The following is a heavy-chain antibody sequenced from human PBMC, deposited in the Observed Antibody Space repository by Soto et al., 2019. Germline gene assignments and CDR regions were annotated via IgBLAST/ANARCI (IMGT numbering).Heavy chain of an antibody. V-gene: IGHV3-33*01. J-gene: IGHJ4*02. CDR3: ARDEVVLRYFDWLGYFDY. CDR2: IWYDGSNK. Sequence: GGSLRLSCAASGFTFSSYGMHWVRQAPGKGLEWVAVIWYDGSNKYYADSVKGRFTISRDNSKNTLYLQMNSLRGEDTAVYYCARDEVVLRYFDWLGYFDYWGQGTLVTVSS. D-gene: IGHD3-9*01. CDR1: GFTFSSYG.